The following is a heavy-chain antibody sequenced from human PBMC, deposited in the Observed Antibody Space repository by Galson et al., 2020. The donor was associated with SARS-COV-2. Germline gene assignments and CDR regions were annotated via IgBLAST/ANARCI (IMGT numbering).Heavy chain of an antibody. D-gene: IGHD3-10*01. V-gene: IGHV3-33*01. J-gene: IGHJ1*01. Sequence: GGSLRLSCAASGFTFSSYGMHWFRQAPGKGLEWVAVIWYDGSNKYYADSVKGRFTISRDNSKNALYLQMNSLRAEDTAVYYCARPREPYGSGRYSCVDDGGRGTVVTVSS. CDR1: GFTFSSYG. CDR2: IWYDGSNK. CDR3: ARPREPYGSGRYSCVDD.